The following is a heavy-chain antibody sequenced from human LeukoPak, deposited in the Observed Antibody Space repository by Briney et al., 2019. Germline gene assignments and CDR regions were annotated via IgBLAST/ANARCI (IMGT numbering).Heavy chain of an antibody. D-gene: IGHD6-13*01. CDR1: GFTFDDYA. J-gene: IGHJ2*01. V-gene: IGHV3-9*01. CDR3: AKGGAAADNYWYFDL. CDR2: ISWNSGNI. Sequence: TGRYLRLSCSASGFTFDDYAMHWVRQAPGKGLEWVSGISWNSGNITYGDSVKGRFTISRDNAKNSLYLQMNSLRTEDTALYYCAKGGAAADNYWYFDLWGRGTLVTVSS.